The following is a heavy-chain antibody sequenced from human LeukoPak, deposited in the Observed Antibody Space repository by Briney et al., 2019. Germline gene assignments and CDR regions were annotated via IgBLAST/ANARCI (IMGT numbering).Heavy chain of an antibody. CDR3: ARADRDGYIYAFDI. Sequence: PSETLSLTCTVSGGSISSSSYYWGWLRQPPGKGLEWIVSIYYSGSTYYHPSLKSRVTISVDTYKNQFSLKLSSVTAADTAVYYCARADRDGYIYAFDIWGQGTMVTVSS. CDR2: IYYSGST. D-gene: IGHD5-24*01. V-gene: IGHV4-39*07. J-gene: IGHJ3*02. CDR1: GGSISSSSYY.